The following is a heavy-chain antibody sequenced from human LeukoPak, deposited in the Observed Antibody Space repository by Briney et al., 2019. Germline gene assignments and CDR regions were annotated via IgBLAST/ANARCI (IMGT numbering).Heavy chain of an antibody. CDR3: AREQLWLLGWFDP. Sequence: SETLSLTCTVSGGSISSSNYYWGWIRQPARKGLEWIGRIYTSGNINYNPSLKSRVTISIDTSKNQFSLKLNSVIAADTAVYYCAREQLWLLGWFDPWGQGALVTVSS. D-gene: IGHD5-18*01. J-gene: IGHJ5*02. V-gene: IGHV4-61*02. CDR2: IYTSGNI. CDR1: GGSISSSNYY.